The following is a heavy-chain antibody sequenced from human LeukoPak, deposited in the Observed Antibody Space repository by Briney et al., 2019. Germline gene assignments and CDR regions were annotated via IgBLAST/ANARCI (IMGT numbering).Heavy chain of an antibody. CDR3: AKDFTSRYYYMDV. V-gene: IGHV3-48*04. J-gene: IGHJ6*03. CDR2: ISSSSTTI. CDR1: GFTFSSYS. D-gene: IGHD2-2*01. Sequence: PGGSLRLSCAASGFTFSSYSMNWVRQAPGKGLEWVSYISSSSTTIYYADSVKGRFTISRDNAKNTLYLQMNSLRAEDTAVYYCAKDFTSRYYYMDVWGKGTTVTVSS.